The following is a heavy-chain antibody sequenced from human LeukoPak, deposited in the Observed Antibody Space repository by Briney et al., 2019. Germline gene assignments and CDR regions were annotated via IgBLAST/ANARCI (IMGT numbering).Heavy chain of an antibody. V-gene: IGHV3-48*03. CDR3: ARNPYFDY. J-gene: IGHJ4*02. CDR1: GFTFGSYE. CDR2: ISSSGGTK. Sequence: PGGSLRLSCAASGFTFGSYEMNWVRQAPGKGLEWISYISSSGGTKNYADSVKGRFTISRDNAKNSLYLQMNSLRAEDTAVYYCARNPYFDYWGQGTLVNVSS.